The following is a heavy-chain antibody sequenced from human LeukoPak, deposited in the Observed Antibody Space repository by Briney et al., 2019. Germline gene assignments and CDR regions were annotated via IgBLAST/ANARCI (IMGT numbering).Heavy chain of an antibody. CDR1: GFTFNSYG. CDR2: ISYDGSNK. Sequence: GGSLRLSCAASGFTFNSYGMHWVRQAPGKGLEWVAVISYDGSNKYYADSVKGRFAISRDNSKNTVYLQMNSLRADDTAVYYCANLEITMIRGPWGQGTLVTVFS. D-gene: IGHD3-10*01. CDR3: ANLEITMIRGP. V-gene: IGHV3-30*18. J-gene: IGHJ5*02.